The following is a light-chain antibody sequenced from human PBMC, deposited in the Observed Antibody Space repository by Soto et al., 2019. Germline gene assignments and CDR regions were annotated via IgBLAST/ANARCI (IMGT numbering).Light chain of an antibody. CDR3: TSYAGTYSFFYV. J-gene: IGLJ1*01. Sequence: SVLTQPPSASGSPGQSVTISCTGTSSDVVAYNYVSWYQQLPGKAPKLIIYEVGKRPSGVPDRFSGSKSGNTASLTVSGLQAEDEADYYCTSYAGTYSFFYVFGTGTKVTVL. CDR1: SSDVVAYNY. V-gene: IGLV2-8*01. CDR2: EVG.